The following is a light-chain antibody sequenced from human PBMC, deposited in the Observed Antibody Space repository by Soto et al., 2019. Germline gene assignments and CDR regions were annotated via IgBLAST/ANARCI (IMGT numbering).Light chain of an antibody. CDR1: QSVSRN. CDR3: QQYNSWPPIT. CDR2: AAS. V-gene: IGKV3-15*01. J-gene: IGKJ5*01. Sequence: EIVMTQSPSTLSVSPGESATLSCGASQSVSRNLAWFQHKPGQAPRLLIYAASTRATGIAARFSGSGSGTEFTPTISSLQSEDFAVYFCQQYNSWPPITFGQGTRLEIK.